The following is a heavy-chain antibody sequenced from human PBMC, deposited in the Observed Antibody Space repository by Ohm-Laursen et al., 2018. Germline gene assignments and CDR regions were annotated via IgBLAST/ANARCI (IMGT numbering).Heavy chain of an antibody. CDR1: GFTFSSYG. CDR3: TRITIPSA. CDR2: IWYDGSNK. J-gene: IGHJ4*02. Sequence: SLRLSCAASGFTFSSYGMHWVRQAPGKGLEWVAVIWYDGSNKYYADSVKGRFTISRDNSKNTLYLQMNSLKTEDTAVYYCTRITIPSAWGQGTLVTVSS. V-gene: IGHV3-33*01. D-gene: IGHD3-3*01.